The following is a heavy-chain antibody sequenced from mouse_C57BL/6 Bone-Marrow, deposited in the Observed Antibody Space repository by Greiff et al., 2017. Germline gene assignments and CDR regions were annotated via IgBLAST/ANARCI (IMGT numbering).Heavy chain of an antibody. D-gene: IGHD1-1*01. CDR2: IWTGGGT. V-gene: IGHV2-9-1*01. Sequence: QVQLKESGPGLVAPSQSLSITCTVSGFSLTSYAISWVRQPPGKGLEWLGVIWTGGGTNYNSALKSRLSISKDNSKSQVFLKMNSLQTDDTARYYCARNKDDSSYVRWYFDVWGTGTTVTVSS. CDR1: GFSLTSYA. CDR3: ARNKDDSSYVRWYFDV. J-gene: IGHJ1*03.